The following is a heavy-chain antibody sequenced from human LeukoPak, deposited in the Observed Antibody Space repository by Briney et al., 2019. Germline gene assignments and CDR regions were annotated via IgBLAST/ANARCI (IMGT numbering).Heavy chain of an antibody. V-gene: IGHV1-18*01. D-gene: IGHD6-13*01. J-gene: IGHJ2*01. CDR1: GYTFTIYG. CDR3: ARVGGVAAAGTWNFDL. CDR2: ISAYNGNT. Sequence: ASVTVSCKASGYTFTIYGISWVRQAPGQGLEWMGWISAYNGNTNYAQKLQGRVTMTTDTSTSTAYMELRSLRSDDTAVYYCARVGGVAAAGTWNFDLWGRGTLVTVSS.